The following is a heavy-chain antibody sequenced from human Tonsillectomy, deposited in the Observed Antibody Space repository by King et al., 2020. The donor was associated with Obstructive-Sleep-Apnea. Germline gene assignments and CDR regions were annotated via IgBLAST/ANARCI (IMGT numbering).Heavy chain of an antibody. V-gene: IGHV3-30*04. CDR2: ISYDGSNK. CDR1: GFTFSSYA. Sequence: VQLVESGGSVVQPGRSLRLSCAASGFTFSSYAMHWVRQAPGKGLEWVAVISYDGSNKYYADSVKGRFTISRDNSKNTLYLQMNSLRAEDTAVYYCARGKQAYYYYYGMDVWGQGTTVTVSS. J-gene: IGHJ6*02. CDR3: ARGKQAYYYYYGMDV. D-gene: IGHD1/OR15-1a*01.